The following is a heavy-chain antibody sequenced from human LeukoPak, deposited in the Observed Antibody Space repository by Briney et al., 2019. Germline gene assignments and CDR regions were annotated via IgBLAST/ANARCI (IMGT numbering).Heavy chain of an antibody. CDR1: GFTFDDYA. D-gene: IGHD6-19*01. J-gene: IGHJ4*02. Sequence: SLRLSCAASGFTFDDYATHWVRQAPGKGLEWVSGISWNSGSIGYADSVKGRFTISRDNAKNSLYLQMNSLRAEDTALYYCAKDISGSGWYYFDYWGQGTLVAVSS. CDR2: ISWNSGSI. V-gene: IGHV3-9*01. CDR3: AKDISGSGWYYFDY.